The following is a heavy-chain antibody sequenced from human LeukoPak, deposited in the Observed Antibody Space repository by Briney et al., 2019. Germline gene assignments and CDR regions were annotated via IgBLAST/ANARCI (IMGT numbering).Heavy chain of an antibody. CDR3: AKEGQLWSHGFDY. J-gene: IGHJ4*02. Sequence: GGSLRLSCAASGFTFSSYGMHWVRQAPGKGLEGVAVISYDGSNKYYADSVKGRFTISRDNSKNTLYLQMNRLRAEDTAVYYCAKEGQLWSHGFDYWGQGTLVSVSS. CDR2: ISYDGSNK. CDR1: GFTFSSYG. D-gene: IGHD5-18*01. V-gene: IGHV3-30*18.